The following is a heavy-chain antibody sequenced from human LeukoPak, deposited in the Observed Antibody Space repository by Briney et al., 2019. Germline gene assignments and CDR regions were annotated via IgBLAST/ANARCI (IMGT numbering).Heavy chain of an antibody. Sequence: SETLSLTCAVYGGSFSGYYWSWIRQPPGKGLEWIGEINHSGSTNYNPSLKSRVTISVDTSKNQFSLKLSSVTAADTAVYYCARVPAAMTHYFDYWGQGTLVTVSS. CDR2: INHSGST. CDR3: ARVPAAMTHYFDY. CDR1: GGSFSGYY. V-gene: IGHV4-34*01. J-gene: IGHJ4*02. D-gene: IGHD2-2*01.